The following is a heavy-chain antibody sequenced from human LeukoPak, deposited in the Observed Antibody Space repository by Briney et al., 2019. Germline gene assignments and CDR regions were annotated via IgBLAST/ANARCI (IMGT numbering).Heavy chain of an antibody. CDR1: GYSFTSFW. CDR2: IYPGDSDT. J-gene: IGHJ4*02. CDR3: ASVYSSGPAGGFFDY. D-gene: IGHD6-25*01. Sequence: GESLKISCKGSGYSFTSFWIGWVRQMPGKGLEWMGIIYPGDSDTRYSPSFQGQVTISADKSISTAYLQWSSLKASDTAMYYCASVYSSGPAGGFFDYWGQGTLVTVSS. V-gene: IGHV5-51*01.